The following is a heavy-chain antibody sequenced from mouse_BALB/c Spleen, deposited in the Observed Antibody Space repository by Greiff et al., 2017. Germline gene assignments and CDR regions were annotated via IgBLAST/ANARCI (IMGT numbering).Heavy chain of an antibody. Sequence: EVKLVESGGGLVKPGGSLKLSCAASGFAFSSYDMSWVRQTPEKRLEWVAYISSGGGSTYYPDTVKGRFTISRDNAKNTLYLQMSSLKSEDTAMYYCARRVVALYYAMDYWGQGTSVTVSS. CDR2: ISSGGGST. D-gene: IGHD1-1*01. V-gene: IGHV5-12-1*01. J-gene: IGHJ4*01. CDR1: GFAFSSYD. CDR3: ARRVVALYYAMDY.